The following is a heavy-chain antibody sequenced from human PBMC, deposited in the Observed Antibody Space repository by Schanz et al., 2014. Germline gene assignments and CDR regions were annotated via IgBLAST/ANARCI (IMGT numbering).Heavy chain of an antibody. J-gene: IGHJ4*02. CDR3: ARDRGYCSGGSCLTFDY. CDR1: EFTFSSYK. D-gene: IGHD2-15*01. Sequence: EVQLVESGGGLVKPGGSLRLSCEASEFTFSSYKMNWVRQAPGKGLEWVSTISASGGSTYYADSVKGRFTISRDNSKNILYLQMNSLRAEDTAVYYCARDRGYCSGGSCLTFDYWGQGTLVTVSS. V-gene: IGHV3-21*06. CDR2: ISASGGST.